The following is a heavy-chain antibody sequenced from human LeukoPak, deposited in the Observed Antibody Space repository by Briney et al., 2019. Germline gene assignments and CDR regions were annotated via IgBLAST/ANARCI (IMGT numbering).Heavy chain of an antibody. D-gene: IGHD3-10*01. CDR3: ARMHPYTRLLWFGEDGMDV. Sequence: ASVKVSCKASGYTFTGYYMHWVRQAPGQGLEWMGWINPNSGGTNYAQKFQGRVTMTRDTSISTAYMELSRLRSDDTAVYYCARMHPYTRLLWFGEDGMDVRGQGTTVTVSS. CDR1: GYTFTGYY. V-gene: IGHV1-2*02. J-gene: IGHJ6*02. CDR2: INPNSGGT.